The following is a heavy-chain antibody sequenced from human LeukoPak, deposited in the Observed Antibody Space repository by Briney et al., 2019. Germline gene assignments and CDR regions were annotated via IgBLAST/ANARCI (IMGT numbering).Heavy chain of an antibody. CDR1: GGSISSYY. J-gene: IGHJ3*02. V-gene: IGHV4-59*08. CDR2: IYYSGST. D-gene: IGHD3-10*01. Sequence: PSETLSLTCTVSGGSISSYYWSWIRQPPGKGLEWIGYIYYSGSTNYNPSLKSRVTISVDTSKNQFSLKLSSVTAADTAVYYCATGYGSGSYDQAFDIWGQGTMVIVSS. CDR3: ATGYGSGSYDQAFDI.